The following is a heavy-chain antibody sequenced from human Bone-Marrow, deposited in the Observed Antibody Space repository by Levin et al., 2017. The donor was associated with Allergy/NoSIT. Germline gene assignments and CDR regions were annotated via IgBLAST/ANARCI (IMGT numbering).Heavy chain of an antibody. V-gene: IGHV3-30*18. CDR2: ISYDGSNK. CDR3: AKDKQLVLLFEAFDI. Sequence: LSLTCAASGFTFSSYGMHWVRQAPGKGLEWVAVISYDGSNKYYADSVKGRFTISRDNSKNTLYLQMNSLRAEDTAVYYCAKDKQLVLLFEAFDIWGQGTMVTVSS. CDR1: GFTFSSYG. J-gene: IGHJ3*02. D-gene: IGHD6-13*01.